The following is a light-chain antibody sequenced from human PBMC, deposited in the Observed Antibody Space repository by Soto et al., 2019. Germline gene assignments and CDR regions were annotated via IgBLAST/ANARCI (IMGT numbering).Light chain of an antibody. J-gene: IGKJ5*01. Sequence: EVVLTQSPVTLSLSPGERATLSCRARQSFRGLLAWYHHKPGQAPRLLIYDAYNRATGIPPRFSGSGSGTDFTLTISSLEPEDSAVYYCQQRHMWPITFGQGTRLEIK. CDR2: DAY. CDR3: QQRHMWPIT. V-gene: IGKV3-11*01. CDR1: QSFRGL.